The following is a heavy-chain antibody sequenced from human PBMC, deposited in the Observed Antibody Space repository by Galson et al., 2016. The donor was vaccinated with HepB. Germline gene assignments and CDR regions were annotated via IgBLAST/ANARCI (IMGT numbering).Heavy chain of an antibody. D-gene: IGHD3-3*01. CDR3: ARDFSWSFEN. CDR1: GFTFNNYA. J-gene: IGHJ4*02. Sequence: SLRLSCAVSGFTFNNYAMTWVRQAPGKGLEWVSAISGGGGRHTYYADSVRGRFTISRDNAKNSLYPHLNSLRDEDTAVYYCARDFSWSFENWGQGTLVTVPS. CDR2: ISGGGGRHT. V-gene: IGHV3-23*01.